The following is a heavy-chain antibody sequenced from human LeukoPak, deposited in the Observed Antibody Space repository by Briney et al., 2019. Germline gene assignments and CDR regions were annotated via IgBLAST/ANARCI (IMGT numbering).Heavy chain of an antibody. Sequence: SETLSLTCIVSGGSINSYYWSWIRQPPGKGLEWIGDISSSGSTSYNPSLKSRVTISVDTSKNHFSLNLSSVTAADTAVYYCARPFTRLVLDAFDIWGQGTMVTVSS. CDR1: GGSINSYY. CDR3: ARPFTRLVLDAFDI. V-gene: IGHV4-59*08. D-gene: IGHD3-9*01. J-gene: IGHJ3*02. CDR2: ISSSGST.